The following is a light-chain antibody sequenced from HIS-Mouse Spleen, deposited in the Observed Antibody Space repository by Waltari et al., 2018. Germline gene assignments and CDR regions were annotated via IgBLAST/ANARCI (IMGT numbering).Light chain of an antibody. J-gene: IGLJ2*01. CDR1: ALPKKY. CDR2: EDS. CDR3: YSTDSSGNHRV. Sequence: SYELTQPPSVSGSPAQTARITCSGHALPKKYAYWYQQKSGQAPVLVIYEDSKRPSGIPERFSGSSSGTMATLTISGAQVEDEADYYCYSTDSSGNHRVFGGGTKLTVL. V-gene: IGLV3-10*01.